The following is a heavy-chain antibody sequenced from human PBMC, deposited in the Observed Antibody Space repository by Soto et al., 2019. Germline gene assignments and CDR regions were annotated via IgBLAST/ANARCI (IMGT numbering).Heavy chain of an antibody. D-gene: IGHD3-16*01. J-gene: IGHJ4*02. V-gene: IGHV3-7*05. CDR1: GFTFNSYW. CDR3: ARLRFILTERDFDS. Sequence: EVQLVESGGGLVQPGGSLRLSCEASGFTFNSYWMSWVRQAPGKGLEWVANIKQDGTSKYYADSVKGRFTVSRDNAKSSLHLQMDSLRDDDTAVYRCARLRFILTERDFDSWGQGTLVTVSS. CDR2: IKQDGTSK.